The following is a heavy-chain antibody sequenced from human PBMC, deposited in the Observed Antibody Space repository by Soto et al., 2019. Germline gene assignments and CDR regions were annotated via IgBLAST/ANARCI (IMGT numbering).Heavy chain of an antibody. CDR2: ISAYNGNT. Sequence: GASVKVSCKASGYTFTSYGISWVRQAPGQGLEWVGWISAYNGNTNYAQKLQGRVTMTTDTSTSTAYMELRSLRSDDTAVYYCARVKTPYYYDSSGYYPLHYYYGMDVWGQGTTVTVSS. CDR3: ARVKTPYYYDSSGYYPLHYYYGMDV. V-gene: IGHV1-18*01. CDR1: GYTFTSYG. J-gene: IGHJ6*02. D-gene: IGHD3-22*01.